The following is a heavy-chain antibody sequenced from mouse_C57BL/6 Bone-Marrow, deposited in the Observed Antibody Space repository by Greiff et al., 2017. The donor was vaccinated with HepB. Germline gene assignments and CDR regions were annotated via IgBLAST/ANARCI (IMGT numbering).Heavy chain of an antibody. V-gene: IGHV7-1*01. CDR1: GFTFSDFY. Sequence: EVKLMESGGGLVQSGRSLRLSCATSGFTFSDFYMEWVRQAPGKGLEWIAASRNKANDYTTEYSASVKGRFIVSRDTSQSILYLQMNALRAEDTAIYYCARDRYYGSSYAMDYWGQGTSVTVSS. CDR3: ARDRYYGSSYAMDY. CDR2: SRNKANDYTT. J-gene: IGHJ4*01. D-gene: IGHD1-1*01.